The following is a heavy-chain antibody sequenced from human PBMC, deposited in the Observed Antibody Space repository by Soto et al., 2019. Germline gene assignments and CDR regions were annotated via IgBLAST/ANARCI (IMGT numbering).Heavy chain of an antibody. Sequence: GGSLRLSCAASGFTFSNHRMHWVRQVPGKGLVWVSCIESDGSRTSYADSVKGRFTISRDNAKNTVYLQINSLRVDDTAVYYCARDTNGLSYWGQGTLVTVSS. V-gene: IGHV3-74*01. CDR2: IESDGSRT. J-gene: IGHJ4*02. CDR3: ARDTNGLSY. CDR1: GFTFSNHR. D-gene: IGHD2-8*01.